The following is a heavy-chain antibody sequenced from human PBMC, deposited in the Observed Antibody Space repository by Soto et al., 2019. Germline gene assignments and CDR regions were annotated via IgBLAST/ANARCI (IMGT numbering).Heavy chain of an antibody. V-gene: IGHV5-51*01. D-gene: IGHD2-2*01. J-gene: IGHJ6*03. CDR1: GYSFTSYW. CDR3: ARRSRDCSSTSCRKYYYYYYMDV. Sequence: GESLKISCKGSGYSFTSYWIGWVRQMPGKGLEWMGIIYPGDSDTRYSPSFQGQVTISADKSISTAYLQWSSLKASDTAMYYCARRSRDCSSTSCRKYYYYYYMDVWGKGTTVTVSS. CDR2: IYPGDSDT.